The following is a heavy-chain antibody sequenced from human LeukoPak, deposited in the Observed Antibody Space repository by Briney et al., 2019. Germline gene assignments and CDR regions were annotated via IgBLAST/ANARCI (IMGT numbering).Heavy chain of an antibody. V-gene: IGHV1-8*01. CDR1: GYTFTSYD. D-gene: IGHD6-19*01. J-gene: IGHJ6*03. CDR2: MNPNSGNT. Sequence: ASVKVSCKASGYTFTSYDINWVRQATGQGLEWMGWMNPNSGNTGYAQKFQGRVTMTRNTSISTAYMELSSLRSEDTAVYYCARGVGYSSGWYGDYYYYMDVWGEGTTVTISS. CDR3: ARGVGYSSGWYGDYYYYMDV.